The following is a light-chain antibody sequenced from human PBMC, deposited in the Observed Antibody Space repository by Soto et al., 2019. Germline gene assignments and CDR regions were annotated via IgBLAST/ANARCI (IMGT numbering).Light chain of an antibody. J-gene: IGLJ3*02. CDR3: VAWDDRLYGQV. Sequence: QSVLTQPPSASGTPGQRVTISCSGSTSNIGSNYVYWYEQLPGTAPKLLIYKNSQRPSGVPDRISGSKSGTSASLAISGLRSEDEADYYCVAWDDRLYGQVFGGGTKVTVL. CDR2: KNS. V-gene: IGLV1-47*01. CDR1: TSNIGSNY.